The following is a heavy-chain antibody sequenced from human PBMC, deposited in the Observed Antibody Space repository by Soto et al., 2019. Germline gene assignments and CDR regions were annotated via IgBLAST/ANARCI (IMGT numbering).Heavy chain of an antibody. CDR1: GFTFTSHA. CDR2: IKQDGSEK. J-gene: IGHJ3*02. V-gene: IGHV3-7*01. CDR3: ARGMVAASYDAFDI. D-gene: IGHD2-15*01. Sequence: GGSLRLSCAASGFTFTSHAMHWVRQAPGKGLEWVANIKQDGSEKYYVDSVKGRFTISRDNAKNSLYLQMNSLRAEDTAVYYCARGMVAASYDAFDIWGQGTMVTVSS.